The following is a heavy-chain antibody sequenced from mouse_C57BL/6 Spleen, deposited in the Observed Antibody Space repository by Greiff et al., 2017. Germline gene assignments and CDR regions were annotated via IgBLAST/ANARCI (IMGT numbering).Heavy chain of an antibody. CDR1: GFTFSSYA. CDR2: ISDGGSYT. CDR3: ARGYGSSYYFDY. Sequence: EVQLQQSGGGLVKPGGSLKLSCAASGFTFSSYAMSWVRQTPEKRLEWVATISDGGSYTYYPDNVKGRFTISRDNAKNNLYLQMSHLKSEDTAMYYCARGYGSSYYFDYWGQGTTLTVSS. V-gene: IGHV5-4*01. D-gene: IGHD1-1*01. J-gene: IGHJ2*01.